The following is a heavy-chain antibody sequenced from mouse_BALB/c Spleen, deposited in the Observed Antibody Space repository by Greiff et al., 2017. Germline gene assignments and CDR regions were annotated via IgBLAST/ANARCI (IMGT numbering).Heavy chain of an antibody. CDR1: GFTFSDYY. J-gene: IGHJ4*01. CDR2: ISDGGSYT. CDR3: ARDTSYYRYDDAMDY. D-gene: IGHD2-14*01. V-gene: IGHV5-4*02. Sequence: EVKVVESGGGLVKPGGSLKLSCAASGFTFSDYYMYWVRQTPEKRLEWVATISDGGSYTYYPDSVKGRFTISRDNAKNNLYLQMSSLKSEDTAMYDCARDTSYYRYDDAMDYWGQGTSVTVSS.